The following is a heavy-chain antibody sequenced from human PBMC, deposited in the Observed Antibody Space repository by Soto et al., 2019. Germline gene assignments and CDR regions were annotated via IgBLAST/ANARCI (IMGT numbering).Heavy chain of an antibody. V-gene: IGHV4-59*13. J-gene: IGHJ6*02. CDR2: IYYSGNT. D-gene: IGHD3-3*01. Sequence: QVPLQESGPGLVKPSETLSLTCTVSGDSMSPFYWNWIRQSPGKGLEWIGYIYYSGNTNYNPSLKSRVAISVDTSKNQFYLKLSSVTAADTAVYYCARGVYDYWSGYYAGSGLYVWGQGTTVTVSS. CDR1: GDSMSPFY. CDR3: ARGVYDYWSGYYAGSGLYV.